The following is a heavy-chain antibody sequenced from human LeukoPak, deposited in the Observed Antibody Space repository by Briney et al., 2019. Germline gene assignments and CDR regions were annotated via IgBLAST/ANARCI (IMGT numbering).Heavy chain of an antibody. J-gene: IGHJ4*02. D-gene: IGHD3-22*01. V-gene: IGHV3-66*03. CDR2: ISWNSGSI. Sequence: GGSLRLSCAASGFTVSSNYMSWVRQAPGKGLEWVSGISWNSGSIGYADSVKGRFTISRDNSKNTLYLQMNSLRAEDTAVYYCAKDFYYYDSSGLATADYWGQGTLVTVSS. CDR1: GFTVSSNY. CDR3: AKDFYYYDSSGLATADY.